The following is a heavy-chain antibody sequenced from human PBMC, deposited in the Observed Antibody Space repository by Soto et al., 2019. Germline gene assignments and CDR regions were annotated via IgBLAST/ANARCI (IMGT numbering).Heavy chain of an antibody. Sequence: QVPLQESGPGLVKPSETLSLTCTVSGGSINSHYYSWIRQPPGKGLEWIGPMHPTGSTSYNPSLKSPVTIFADTSRTHFSLKSSSVTAADPAVYYCASGRDDCKTGHWGQGALVTVSS. CDR3: ASGRDDCKTGH. CDR2: MHPTGST. V-gene: IGHV4-4*08. CDR1: GGSINSHY. D-gene: IGHD2-21*02. J-gene: IGHJ4*02.